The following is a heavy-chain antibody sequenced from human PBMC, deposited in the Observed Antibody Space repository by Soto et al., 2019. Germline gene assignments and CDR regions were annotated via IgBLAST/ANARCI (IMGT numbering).Heavy chain of an antibody. J-gene: IGHJ3*02. D-gene: IGHD6-19*01. V-gene: IGHV4-39*01. CDR1: GGSISSSSYY. CDR3: ARRAEIAVWTTNAFDI. CDR2: IYYSGST. Sequence: PSATLSLTCTVSGGSISSSSYYWGWIRQPPGKGLEWIGSIYYSGSTYYNPSLKSRVTISVDTSKNQFSLKLSSVTAADTALYYCARRAEIAVWTTNAFDIWGQGTMVTVSS.